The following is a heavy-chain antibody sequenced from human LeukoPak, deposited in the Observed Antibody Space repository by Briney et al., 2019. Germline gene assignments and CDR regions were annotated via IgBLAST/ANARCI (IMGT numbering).Heavy chain of an antibody. CDR3: GRGNFPHCSGDCFDS. V-gene: IGHV3-33*01. Sequence: PGRSLRLSCAASGFTFSSHGMHWVRQAPGKGLYWVAVIWFDGSDIRYADSVKGRFTIFRDDSKNTVYLQMNSLRVEDTAIYYCGRGNFPHCSGDCFDSWGQGTLVTVSS. D-gene: IGHD2-21*02. CDR2: IWFDGSDI. J-gene: IGHJ4*02. CDR1: GFTFSSHG.